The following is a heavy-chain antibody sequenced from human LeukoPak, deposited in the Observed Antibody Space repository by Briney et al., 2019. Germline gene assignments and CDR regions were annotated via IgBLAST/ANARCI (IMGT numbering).Heavy chain of an antibody. D-gene: IGHD2-21*01. J-gene: IGHJ6*03. CDR1: GFTFSSYN. CDR2: ISCSTYI. Sequence: PGGSLRLSCAASGFTFSSYNMNWVRQAPGKGLEWVSSISCSTYIYYADSVKGRLTISRDNAKNSLYLQMNSLRAEDTAVYYCATDLFDYMDVWGKGTTVTVSS. CDR3: ATDLFDYMDV. V-gene: IGHV3-21*01.